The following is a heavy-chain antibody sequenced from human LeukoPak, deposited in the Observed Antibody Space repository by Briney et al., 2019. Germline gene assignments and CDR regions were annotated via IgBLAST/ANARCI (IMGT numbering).Heavy chain of an antibody. CDR3: ARQGAYRGYNHYYFDY. J-gene: IGHJ4*02. CDR1: GFPFNYYN. D-gene: IGHD5-12*01. CDR2: MRNDGSEI. V-gene: IGHV3-30*02. Sequence: GGSLRLSCAAPGFPFNYYNIHWVRQAPGKGLEWVAFMRNDGSEIHYADSVKGRFTISRDNSKNSLYLQMNTLRAEDTAVYYCARQGAYRGYNHYYFDYWGQGALVTVSS.